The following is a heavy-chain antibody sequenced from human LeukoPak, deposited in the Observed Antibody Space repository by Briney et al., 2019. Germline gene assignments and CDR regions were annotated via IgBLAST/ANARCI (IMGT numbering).Heavy chain of an antibody. CDR3: ARDQIVVVPAAAEKYYYYYGMDV. Sequence: GGSLRLSCAASGFTVSSNYMSWVRQAPGKGLEWVSVIYSGGSTYYADPVKGRFTISRDNSKNTLYLQMNSLRAEDTAVYYCARDQIVVVPAAAEKYYYYYGMDVWGQGTTVTVSS. D-gene: IGHD2-2*01. J-gene: IGHJ6*02. CDR2: IYSGGST. CDR1: GFTVSSNY. V-gene: IGHV3-66*01.